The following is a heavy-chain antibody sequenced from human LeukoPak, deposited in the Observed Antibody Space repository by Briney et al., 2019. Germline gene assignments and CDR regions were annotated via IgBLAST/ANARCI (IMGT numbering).Heavy chain of an antibody. D-gene: IGHD5-18*01. J-gene: IGHJ3*02. CDR2: INHSGST. V-gene: IGHV4-4*02. CDR1: GFSVSTSF. Sequence: GSLRLSCAASGFSVSTSFISWVRQPPGKGLEWIGEINHSGSTNYNPPLKSRVTISVDTSKNQFSLKLSSVTAADTAVYYCARGGIQPWGGTGRAFDIWGQGTMVTVSS. CDR3: ARGGIQPWGGTGRAFDI.